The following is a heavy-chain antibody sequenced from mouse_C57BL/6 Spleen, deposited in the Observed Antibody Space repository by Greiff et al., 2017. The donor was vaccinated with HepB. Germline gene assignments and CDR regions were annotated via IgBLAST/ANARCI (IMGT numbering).Heavy chain of an antibody. CDR1: GFTFSSYA. V-gene: IGHV5-9-1*02. CDR2: ISSGGDYI. CDR3: TRDGRANWAYFDV. J-gene: IGHJ1*03. Sequence: DVHLVESGEGLVKPGGSLKLSCAASGFTFSSYAMSWVRQTPEKRLEWVAYISSGGDYIYYADTVKGRFTISRDNARNTLYLQMSSLKSEDTAMYYCTRDGRANWAYFDVWGTGTTVTVSS. D-gene: IGHD4-1*01.